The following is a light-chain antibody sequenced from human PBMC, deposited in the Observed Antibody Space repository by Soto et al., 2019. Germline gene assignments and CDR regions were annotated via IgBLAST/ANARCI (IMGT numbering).Light chain of an antibody. Sequence: IQLTQSPSSLSASVGDRVTITCRASQDISSYLAWYQQKPGKAPKLPIFAASTLESGVPSRFSGSGSGTDFTLTISSLQPEDFATYYCQQINTFPLTFGGGTKVDIK. J-gene: IGKJ4*01. CDR2: AAS. CDR3: QQINTFPLT. CDR1: QDISSY. V-gene: IGKV1-9*01.